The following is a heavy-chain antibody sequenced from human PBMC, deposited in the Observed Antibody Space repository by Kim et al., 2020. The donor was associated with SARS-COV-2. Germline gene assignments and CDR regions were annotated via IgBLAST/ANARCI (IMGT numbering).Heavy chain of an antibody. Sequence: GGSLRLSCAASGFSVSGNYMSWVRQAPGKGLEWVSIIYSDGSAFYRDSVEGRFTVSRVNSDNSLYLQMNKLRAEDAAVYYCARGGEIMSTSGFDLWGQGTLVTVSS. CDR1: GFSVSGNY. CDR2: IYSDGSA. J-gene: IGHJ4*02. CDR3: ARGGEIMSTSGFDL. V-gene: IGHV3-53*01. D-gene: IGHD5-12*01.